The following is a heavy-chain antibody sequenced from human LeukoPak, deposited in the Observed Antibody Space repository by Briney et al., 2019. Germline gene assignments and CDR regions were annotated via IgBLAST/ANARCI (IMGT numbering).Heavy chain of an antibody. D-gene: IGHD6-19*01. Sequence: SETLSLTCGVYGGSFSAYYWTWIRQTPGKGLEWIGEVSHSGHTESNPSLRSRVTILLDTSKNQFSLSVKSVTAADTADYYCARGGTVAGYRSPLKNHFDSWGQGSLVTVSS. CDR3: ARGGTVAGYRSPLKNHFDS. CDR1: GGSFSAYY. V-gene: IGHV4-34*01. CDR2: VSHSGHT. J-gene: IGHJ4*02.